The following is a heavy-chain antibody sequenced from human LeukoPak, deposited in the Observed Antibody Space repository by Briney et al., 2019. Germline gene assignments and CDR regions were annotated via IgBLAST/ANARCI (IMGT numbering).Heavy chain of an antibody. CDR3: ATSGSYSAFDP. J-gene: IGHJ5*02. CDR2: TRNKANSYST. Sequence: GGSLRLSCAASGFRFSSQWMSWVRQAPGKGLEWVGRTRNKANSYSTEYAASVKGRFTISRDDSKNSLYLQMNSLKPEDTAVYYCATSGSYSAFDPWGQGNLVPVSS. D-gene: IGHD1-26*01. V-gene: IGHV3-72*01. CDR1: GFRFSSQW.